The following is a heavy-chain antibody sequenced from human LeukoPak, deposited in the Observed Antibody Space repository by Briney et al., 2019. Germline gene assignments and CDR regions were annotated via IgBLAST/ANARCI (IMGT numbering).Heavy chain of an antibody. V-gene: IGHV3-74*01. CDR2: INSDGSST. CDR3: VRDLGIAVAPGY. D-gene: IGHD6-19*01. Sequence: PVRSLRLSCAASGFTFSRNWMHWVRQAPGKGLVWVSRINSDGSSTNYADSVKGRFSISRDNAKNTLHLQMNRLRAEDTAVYYCVRDLGIAVAPGYWGQGTLVTVSS. CDR1: GFTFSRNW. J-gene: IGHJ4*02.